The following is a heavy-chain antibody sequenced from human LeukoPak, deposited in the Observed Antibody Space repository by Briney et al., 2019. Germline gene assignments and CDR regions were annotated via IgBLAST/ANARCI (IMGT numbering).Heavy chain of an antibody. Sequence: GGSLRLSCAASGFTFRGNGMHWVRQAPGKGLEWVAIIWYDGSNRYYADSVKGRFTISRDNSKNTLFLQMNSLTAEDTAVYYCARDPGTSVTAMVGGHFDYWGPGTLVTVSS. CDR2: IWYDGSNR. J-gene: IGHJ4*02. CDR3: ARDPGTSVTAMVGGHFDY. CDR1: GFTFRGNG. V-gene: IGHV3-33*01. D-gene: IGHD4-17*01.